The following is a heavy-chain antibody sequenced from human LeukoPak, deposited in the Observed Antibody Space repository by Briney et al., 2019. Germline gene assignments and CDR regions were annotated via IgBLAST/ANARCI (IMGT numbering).Heavy chain of an antibody. CDR3: ARERSRIAARRFDP. J-gene: IGHJ5*02. D-gene: IGHD6-6*01. V-gene: IGHV1-2*02. Sequence: ASVKVSCKASGYTFTGYYMHWVRQAPGQGLEWMGWINPNSGGTNYAQKFQGRVTMTRDTSISTAYMELSRLRSDDTAVYYYARERSRIAARRFDPWGQGTLVTVSS. CDR1: GYTFTGYY. CDR2: INPNSGGT.